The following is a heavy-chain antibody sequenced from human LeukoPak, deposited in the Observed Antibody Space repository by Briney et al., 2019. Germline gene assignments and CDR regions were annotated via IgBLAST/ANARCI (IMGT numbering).Heavy chain of an antibody. CDR2: IYYSGST. J-gene: IGHJ4*02. CDR1: GGSISSYY. CDR3: ARDIWSTDGY. V-gene: IGHV4-59*01. D-gene: IGHD2-21*02. Sequence: PSETLSLTCTVSGGSISSYYWSWIRQPPGKGLEWIGYIYYSGSTNYNPSLKSRVTISVDTSKNQFSLKLSSVTAADTAVYYCARDIWSTDGYWGQGTLATVSS.